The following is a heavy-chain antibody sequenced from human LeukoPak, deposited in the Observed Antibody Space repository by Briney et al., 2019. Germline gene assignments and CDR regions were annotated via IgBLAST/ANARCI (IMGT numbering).Heavy chain of an antibody. Sequence: ASQKVSCNGSGYSLSVFSTRWVRHGPRKGLERVGDLNLENSTYVYAQRFQGRVTRTADTTTDAAYMELTSLSSEDTAVYYCTKGGAVAGTPPGGDYWGQGTLLTVPS. J-gene: IGHJ4*02. CDR2: LNLENSTY. CDR3: TKGGAVAGTPPGGDY. D-gene: IGHD6-19*01. V-gene: IGHV1-24*01. CDR1: GYSLSVFS.